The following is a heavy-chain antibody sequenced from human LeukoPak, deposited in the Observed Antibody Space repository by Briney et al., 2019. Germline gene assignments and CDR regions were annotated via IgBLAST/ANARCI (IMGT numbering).Heavy chain of an antibody. J-gene: IGHJ4*02. D-gene: IGHD2-8*01. CDR3: AKDPDCTSGVCYTFFDY. Sequence: PGGSLRLSCAASGFTFSTFAMIWVRQPPGKGLEWVSSIFPSGGEIHYADSVKGRFTISRDNSKNTLYLQMNSLRAEDTAVYYCAKDPDCTSGVCYTFFDYWGQGTLVTVSS. CDR1: GFTFSTFA. V-gene: IGHV3-23*01. CDR2: IFPSGGEI.